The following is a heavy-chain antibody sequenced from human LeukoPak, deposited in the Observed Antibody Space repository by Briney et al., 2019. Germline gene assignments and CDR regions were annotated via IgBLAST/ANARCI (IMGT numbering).Heavy chain of an antibody. CDR1: GFTFGDYA. CDR3: TRKPEYSSGLGY. D-gene: IGHD6-19*01. Sequence: PGGSLRLSCTASGFTFGDYAMSWVRQAPGKGLEWVGFIRSKAYGGTTEYAASVKGRFTISRDDSKSIAYLQMNSLKTEDTALYYCTRKPEYSSGLGYWGQGTLVTVSS. V-gene: IGHV3-49*04. CDR2: IRSKAYGGTT. J-gene: IGHJ4*02.